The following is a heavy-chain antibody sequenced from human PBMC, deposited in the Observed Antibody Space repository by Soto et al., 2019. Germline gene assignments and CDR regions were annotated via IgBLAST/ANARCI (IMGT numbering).Heavy chain of an antibody. D-gene: IGHD3-3*01. CDR2: ISYDGSNK. V-gene: IGHV3-30-3*01. J-gene: IGHJ6*02. Sequence: XXSLRLSCAASGFTFSSYAMRRVPQAPGKGLEWVAVISYDGSNKYYADSVKGRFTISRDNSKNTLYLQMNSLRAEDTAVYYCAKEVWSGPMDVWGQGTTVTVSS. CDR1: GFTFSSYA. CDR3: AKEVWSGPMDV.